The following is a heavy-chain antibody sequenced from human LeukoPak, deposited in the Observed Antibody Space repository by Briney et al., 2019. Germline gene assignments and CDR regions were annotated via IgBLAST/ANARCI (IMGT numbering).Heavy chain of an antibody. Sequence: SQTLSLTCTVSGGSISSGNYYWSWIRQPAGKGLEWIGRIYTSGSTTYNPSLKSRVTISVDTSKNQFSLKLSSVTAADTAVYYCARNGPGGYRFDPWGQGTLVTVSS. V-gene: IGHV4-61*02. CDR2: IYTSGST. J-gene: IGHJ5*02. CDR3: ARNGPGGYRFDP. D-gene: IGHD6-13*01. CDR1: GGSISSGNYY.